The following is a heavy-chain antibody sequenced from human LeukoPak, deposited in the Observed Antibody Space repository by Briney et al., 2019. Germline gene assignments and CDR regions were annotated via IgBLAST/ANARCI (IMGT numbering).Heavy chain of an antibody. Sequence: GGSLRLSCAASGFTFGDYYMTWIRQAPGKGLEWVSYISNSGNTIKEADSVKGRFTISRDNAQNSLFLQMKSLRAEVTAVYYCARYRVITNDYFDSWGQGTLVTVSS. CDR1: GFTFGDYY. CDR2: ISNSGNTI. D-gene: IGHD3-16*01. J-gene: IGHJ4*02. CDR3: ARYRVITNDYFDS. V-gene: IGHV3-11*01.